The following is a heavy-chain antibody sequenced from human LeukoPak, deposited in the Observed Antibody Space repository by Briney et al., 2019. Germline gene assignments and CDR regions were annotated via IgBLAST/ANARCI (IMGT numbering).Heavy chain of an antibody. J-gene: IGHJ4*02. D-gene: IGHD2-2*03. CDR1: GYTFNNYG. CDR2: ISAYNGNT. CDR3: ARDSVDIVAVPGAILDYRFDY. V-gene: IGHV1-18*01. Sequence: GASVKVSCKASGYTFNNYGISWLRQAPGQGLEWMGWISAYNGNTNYAQKFQGGVTMTTDTSTSTAYMELRSLRSGGSALYYCARDSVDIVAVPGAILDYRFDYWGQGTLVTVSS.